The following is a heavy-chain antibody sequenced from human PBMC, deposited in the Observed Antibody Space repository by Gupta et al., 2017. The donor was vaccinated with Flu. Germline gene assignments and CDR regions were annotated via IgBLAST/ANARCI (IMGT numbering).Heavy chain of an antibody. CDR1: GYTFTNYD. CDR2: LNPNSGNT. V-gene: IGHV1-8*01. J-gene: IGHJ6*02. CDR3: ARGSYQFYYYAMDV. D-gene: IGHD2-2*01. Sequence: QVQLVQSGAEVKKPGASVKVSCKASGYTFTNYDINWVRQATGQGLEWMGWLNPNSGNTGYAQKFQGRVTITRNTSISTAYMELNSLRSDDTAVYYCARGSYQFYYYAMDVWGQGTTVTVSS.